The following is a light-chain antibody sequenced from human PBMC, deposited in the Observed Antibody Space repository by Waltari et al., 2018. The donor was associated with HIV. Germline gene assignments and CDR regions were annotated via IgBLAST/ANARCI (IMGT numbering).Light chain of an antibody. V-gene: IGLV3-25*03. J-gene: IGLJ2*01. CDR3: QSADSGGTWDVV. CDR2: KDN. Sequence: SYELTQLPSVSVSPGQTARITCPGDALEKQYGYWDQQKPGQAPVLMISKDNERPSGTPERFSGSSSGTTVTLTISGVQAEDEADYYCQSADSGGTWDVVFGGGTKLTVL. CDR1: ALEKQY.